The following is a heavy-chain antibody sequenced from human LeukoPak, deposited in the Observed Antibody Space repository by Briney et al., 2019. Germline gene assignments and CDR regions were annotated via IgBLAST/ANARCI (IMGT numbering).Heavy chain of an antibody. CDR2: ISGSGGST. Sequence: GGSLRLSCPASASTLSSDAMSWVRQAPGEGLEWVSAISGSGGSTDYADSGKGRFTISRDNSKNTLYLQMNSLRAEDTAVYYCAKDRGDWELLFNYWGQGTLVTVSS. J-gene: IGHJ4*02. D-gene: IGHD2-15*01. V-gene: IGHV3-23*01. CDR3: AKDRGDWELLFNY. CDR1: ASTLSSDA.